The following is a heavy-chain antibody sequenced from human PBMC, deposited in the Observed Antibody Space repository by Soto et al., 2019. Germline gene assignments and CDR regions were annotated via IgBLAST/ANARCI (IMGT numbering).Heavy chain of an antibody. V-gene: IGHV3-23*01. CDR1: GIIFSSFA. Sequence: AGGSLRLSCTASGIIFSSFAMTWVRQAPGKGLEWVSSITGSGGSTYYADSVKGRFTISRDNSKNTLYLQMNSLRAEDTAIYYCAVPRITRIRGEPPAYWGQGTLVTVSS. D-gene: IGHD3-10*01. J-gene: IGHJ4*02. CDR2: ITGSGGST. CDR3: AVPRITRIRGEPPAY.